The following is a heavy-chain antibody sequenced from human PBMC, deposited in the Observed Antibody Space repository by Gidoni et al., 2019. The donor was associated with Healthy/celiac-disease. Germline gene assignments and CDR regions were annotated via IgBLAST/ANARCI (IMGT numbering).Heavy chain of an antibody. CDR1: GYTFTSYY. V-gene: IGHV1-46*01. CDR3: ARDRECSGGSCYPVSYYYYGMDV. Sequence: QVQLVQSGAEVKKPGASVKVSCKASGYTFTSYYMHWVRQAPGQGLEWMGIINPSVVSTSYAQKFQGRVTMTRDTSTSTVYMELSSLRSEDTAVYYCARDRECSGGSCYPVSYYYYGMDVWGQGTTVTVSS. D-gene: IGHD2-15*01. J-gene: IGHJ6*02. CDR2: INPSVVST.